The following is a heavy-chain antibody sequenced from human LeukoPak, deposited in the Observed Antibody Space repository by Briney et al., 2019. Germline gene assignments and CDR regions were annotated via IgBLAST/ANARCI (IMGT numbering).Heavy chain of an antibody. CDR2: IWYDGSNK. J-gene: IGHJ4*02. V-gene: IGHV3-33*06. CDR3: AKTRPLDSSSWSHGDY. CDR1: GFTFSSYG. D-gene: IGHD6-13*01. Sequence: GGSLRLSCAASGFTFSSYGMHWVRQAPGKGLEWVAVIWYDGSNKYYADSVKGRFTISRDNSKNTLYLQMNSLRAEDTAVYYCAKTRPLDSSSWSHGDYWGQGTLVTVSS.